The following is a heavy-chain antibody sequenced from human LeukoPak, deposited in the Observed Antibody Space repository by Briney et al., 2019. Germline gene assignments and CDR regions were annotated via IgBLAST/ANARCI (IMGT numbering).Heavy chain of an antibody. J-gene: IGHJ4*02. CDR2: IIPIFGTA. CDR1: GYTFTSYD. V-gene: IGHV1-69*13. Sequence: SVKVSCKASGYTFTSYDINWVRQATGQGLEWMGGIIPIFGTANYAQKFQGRVTITADESTSTAYMELSSLRSEDTAVYYCARSRGAGTLFDYWGQGTLVTVSS. CDR3: ARSRGAGTLFDY. D-gene: IGHD6-19*01.